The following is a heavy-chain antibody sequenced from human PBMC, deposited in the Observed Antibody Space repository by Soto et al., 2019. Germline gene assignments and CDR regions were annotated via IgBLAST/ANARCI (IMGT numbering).Heavy chain of an antibody. J-gene: IGHJ4*02. CDR3: ATEPGGGGY. D-gene: IGHD3-10*01. Sequence: EVQLVESGGGLIQPGGSLRLSCAVSGFTVSNNYMSWVRQAPGKGLEGVSVIYSGGYTAYGDSVKGRFTISRDNSKNTPYLQKKNRRPGATAMFYGATEPGGGGYWGQGTLVTVSS. CDR1: GFTVSNNY. V-gene: IGHV3-53*01. CDR2: IYSGGYT.